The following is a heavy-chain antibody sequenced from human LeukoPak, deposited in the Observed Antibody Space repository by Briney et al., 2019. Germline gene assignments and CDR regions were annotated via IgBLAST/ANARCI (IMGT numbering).Heavy chain of an antibody. CDR2: IYYSGST. D-gene: IGHD2-15*01. CDR1: GGSISSSSYY. CDR3: ARRGTYCSGGSCYGNWFDP. V-gene: IGHV4-39*01. J-gene: IGHJ5*02. Sequence: PSETLSLTCTVSGGSISSSSYYWGWIRQPPGKGLEWIGSIYYSGSTYYNPSLKSRVTISVDTSKNQFSLKLSSVTAAGTAVYYCARRGTYCSGGSCYGNWFDPWGQGTLVTVSS.